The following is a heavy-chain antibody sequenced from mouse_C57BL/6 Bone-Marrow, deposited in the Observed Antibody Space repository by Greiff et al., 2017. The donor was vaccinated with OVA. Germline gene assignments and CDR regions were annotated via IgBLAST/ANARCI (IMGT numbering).Heavy chain of an antibody. Sequence: EVKLVESGGGLVQPGGSMKLSCAASGFTFSDAWMDWVRQSPEKGLEWVAEIRNKANNHATYYAESVKGRFTISRDDSKSSVYLQMNSLRAEDTGIYYCTRGLRRKYFDYWGQGTTLTVSS. V-gene: IGHV6-6*01. D-gene: IGHD2-2*01. CDR1: GFTFSDAW. J-gene: IGHJ2*01. CDR2: IRNKANNHAT. CDR3: TRGLRRKYFDY.